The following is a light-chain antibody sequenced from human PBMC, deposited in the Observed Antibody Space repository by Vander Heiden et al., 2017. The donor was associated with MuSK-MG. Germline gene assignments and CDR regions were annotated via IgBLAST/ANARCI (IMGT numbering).Light chain of an antibody. CDR3: QESYSAPPVT. CDR1: QSISTY. V-gene: IGKV1-39*01. CDR2: GAS. Sequence: IQMTQSPSSLSASIGDRVTITCRASQSISTYLNWYQQKPGKAPKLLIYGASSLQSGVPSRFSGSGSGTDFTLTISSLQREDYATYYCQESYSAPPVTFGQGTRLEIK. J-gene: IGKJ5*01.